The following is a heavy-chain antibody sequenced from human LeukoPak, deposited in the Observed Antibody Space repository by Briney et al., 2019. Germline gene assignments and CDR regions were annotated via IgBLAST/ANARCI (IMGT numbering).Heavy chain of an antibody. Sequence: SETLSLTCTVSGGSISSYYWSWIRQPPGKGLEWIGYIYYSGSTNYNPSLKSRVTISVDTSKNQFSLKLSSVTAADTAVYHCASASGYSYGDAFDIWGQGTMVTVSS. J-gene: IGHJ3*02. D-gene: IGHD5-18*01. CDR1: GGSISSYY. V-gene: IGHV4-59*01. CDR3: ASASGYSYGDAFDI. CDR2: IYYSGST.